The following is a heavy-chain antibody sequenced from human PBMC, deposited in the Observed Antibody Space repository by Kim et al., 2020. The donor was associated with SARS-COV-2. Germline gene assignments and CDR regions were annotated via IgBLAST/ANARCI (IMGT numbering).Heavy chain of an antibody. J-gene: IGHJ4*02. CDR3: ARDWMGYSSGWDVGAIDY. V-gene: IGHV3-33*01. CDR2: IWYDGSNK. D-gene: IGHD6-19*01. Sequence: GGSLRLSCAASGFTFSSYDMHWVRQAPGKGLEWVAVIWYDGSNKYYADSVKGRFTISRDNSKNTLYLQINSLRAEDTAVYYCARDWMGYSSGWDVGAIDYWGQGTLVTVSS. CDR1: GFTFSSYD.